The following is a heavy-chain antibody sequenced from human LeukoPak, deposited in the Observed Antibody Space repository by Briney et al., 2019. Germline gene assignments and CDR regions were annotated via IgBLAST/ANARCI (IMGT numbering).Heavy chain of an antibody. CDR1: GASISNLNYY. V-gene: IGHV4-61*02. CDR3: ARQSEKLDY. Sequence: PSETLSLTCTVSGASISNLNYYWSWIRRPAGKGLEWIGRIYASGSTNYNPSLKSRVTISVDTSKNQFSLKLSSVTAADTAVYYCARQSEKLDYWGQGTLVTVSS. J-gene: IGHJ4*02. CDR2: IYASGST.